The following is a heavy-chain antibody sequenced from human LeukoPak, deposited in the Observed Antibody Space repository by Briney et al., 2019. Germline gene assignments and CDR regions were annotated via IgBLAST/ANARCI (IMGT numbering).Heavy chain of an antibody. CDR2: ISSSSSYI. J-gene: IGHJ4*02. CDR1: GFTFSSYS. D-gene: IGHD6-6*01. Sequence: GGSLRLSCAASGFTFSSYSMNWVRQAPGKGLEWVSSISSSSSYIYYADSVKGRFTISRDNAKNSLYLQMNSLRAEDTAVYYCARDRSSIAARPGYYFDYWGQGTLVTVSS. CDR3: ARDRSSIAARPGYYFDY. V-gene: IGHV3-21*01.